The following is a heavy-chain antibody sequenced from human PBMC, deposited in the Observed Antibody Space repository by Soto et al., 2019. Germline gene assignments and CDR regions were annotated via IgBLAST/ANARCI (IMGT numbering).Heavy chain of an antibody. CDR2: ISGSGGST. Sequence: HPGGSLRLSCAASGFTFSSYAMSWVRQAPGKGLEWVSAISGSGGSTYYADSVKGRFTISRDNSKNTLYLQMNSLRAEDTAVYYCAKDREFYYYDSSGYYFNAFDIWGQGTMVTVSS. J-gene: IGHJ3*02. CDR1: GFTFSSYA. CDR3: AKDREFYYYDSSGYYFNAFDI. V-gene: IGHV3-23*01. D-gene: IGHD3-22*01.